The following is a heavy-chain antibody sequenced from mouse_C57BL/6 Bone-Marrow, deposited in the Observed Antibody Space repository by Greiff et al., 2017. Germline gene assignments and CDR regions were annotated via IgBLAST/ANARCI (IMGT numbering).Heavy chain of an antibody. CDR3: ARRGGTWFAY. V-gene: IGHV1-42*01. CDR2: INPSTGGT. Sequence: EVKLMESGPELVKPGASVKISCKASGYSFTGYYMNWVKQSPEKSLEWIGEINPSTGGTTYNQKFKAKATLTVDKSSSTAYMQLKSLTSEDSAVYYCARRGGTWFAYWGQGTLVTVSA. J-gene: IGHJ3*01. CDR1: GYSFTGYY.